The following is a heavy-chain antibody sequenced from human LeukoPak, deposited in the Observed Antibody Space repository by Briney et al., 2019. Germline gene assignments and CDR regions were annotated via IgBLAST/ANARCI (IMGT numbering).Heavy chain of an antibody. CDR2: INPNSGGT. D-gene: IGHD3-10*01. V-gene: IGHV1-2*02. J-gene: IGHJ5*02. CDR3: ARDILWSANWFDP. CDR1: GYTFTGYY. Sequence: ASVKVSCKASGYTFTGYYMHWVRQAPGQGLEWMGWINPNSGGTNYAQKFQGRVTMTRDTSISTAYMELSRLRSDDTAVYYCARDILWSANWFDPWGQGTLVTVSS.